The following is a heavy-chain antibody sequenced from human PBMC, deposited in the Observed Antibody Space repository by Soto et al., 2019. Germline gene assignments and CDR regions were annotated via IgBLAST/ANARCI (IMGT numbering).Heavy chain of an antibody. CDR1: GDSDSSVSIT. D-gene: IGHD3-3*01. CDR3: ARAPVGLDTISYFDY. J-gene: IGHJ4*02. Sequence: SDPLSLTRTFSGDSDSSVSITWQRLQRPAWKWLEWIVYMYHGGCTYYRPSRESRMHMSRDATRNHYALRLTSVTAADTAVYFCARAPVGLDTISYFDYWGQGKLVT. V-gene: IGHV4-30-4*02. CDR2: MYHGGCT.